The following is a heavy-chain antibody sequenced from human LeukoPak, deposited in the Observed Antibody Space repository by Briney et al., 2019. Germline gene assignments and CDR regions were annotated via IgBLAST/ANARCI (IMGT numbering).Heavy chain of an antibody. D-gene: IGHD6-6*01. V-gene: IGHV1-2*04. CDR2: INPNSGGT. Sequence: ASVKVSCKASGYTFTGYYMHCVRQAPGQGLEWMGWINPNSGGTNYAQKFQGWVTMTRDTSISTAYMELSRLRSDDTAVYYCARGALLEYSSSSLAYWGQGTLVTVSS. J-gene: IGHJ4*02. CDR1: GYTFTGYY. CDR3: ARGALLEYSSSSLAY.